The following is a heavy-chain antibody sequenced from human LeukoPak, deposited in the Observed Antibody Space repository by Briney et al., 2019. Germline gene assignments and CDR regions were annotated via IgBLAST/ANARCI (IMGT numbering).Heavy chain of an antibody. V-gene: IGHV3-7*04. CDR2: INRDGTEK. Sequence: PGGSLRLSCAPSGFNFSDSRMTWVRQAPGKGLQWVANINRDGTEKHFLDSVEGRFIISRDNAKKSLYLQMSSLRPQDTAVYFCVRGDWYFEAWGQGTLVTVSS. CDR3: VRGDWYFEA. D-gene: IGHD2-21*01. CDR1: GFNFSDSR. J-gene: IGHJ4*02.